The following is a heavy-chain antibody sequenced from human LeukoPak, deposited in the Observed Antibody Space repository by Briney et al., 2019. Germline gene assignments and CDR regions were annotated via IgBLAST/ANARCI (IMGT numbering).Heavy chain of an antibody. D-gene: IGHD2-2*02. CDR3: ARDKIVVIPAAIIPGDAFDI. J-gene: IGHJ3*02. CDR1: GYTFSRYG. Sequence: ASVKVSCKASGYTFSRYGISWVRQAPGQGLEWMGWIGSYNGNTNYAQKLQGRVTMTTNTSTSTAYMELRSLRSDDTAMYYCARDKIVVIPAAIIPGDAFDIWGQGTMVTVSS. V-gene: IGHV1-18*01. CDR2: IGSYNGNT.